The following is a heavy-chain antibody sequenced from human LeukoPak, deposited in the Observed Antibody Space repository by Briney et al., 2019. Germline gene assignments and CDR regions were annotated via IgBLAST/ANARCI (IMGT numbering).Heavy chain of an antibody. D-gene: IGHD3-10*01. CDR1: GGSISSGGYH. J-gene: IGHJ6*03. Sequence: SETLSLTCTVSGGSISSGGYHWSWIRQPPGKGLEWIGYIYYSGSTYYNPSLKSRATISVDTSKNQFSLKLSSVTAADTAVYYCASTYYGSGFYYYYMDVWGKGTTVTVSS. CDR2: IYYSGST. CDR3: ASTYYGSGFYYYYMDV. V-gene: IGHV4-30-4*08.